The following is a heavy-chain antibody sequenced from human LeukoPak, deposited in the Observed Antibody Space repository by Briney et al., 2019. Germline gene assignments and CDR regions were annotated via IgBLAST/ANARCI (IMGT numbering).Heavy chain of an antibody. J-gene: IGHJ6*02. Sequence: SETLSLTCTVSGGSISSSYYYWGWIRQPPGKGLEWIGSIYYSGSTYYNPSLKSRVTISVDTSKNQFSLKLSSVTAADTAVYYCARDGLRSPTVTTLVNYYGMDVWGQGTTVTVSS. CDR3: ARDGLRSPTVTTLVNYYGMDV. D-gene: IGHD4-17*01. V-gene: IGHV4-39*07. CDR2: IYYSGST. CDR1: GGSISSSYYY.